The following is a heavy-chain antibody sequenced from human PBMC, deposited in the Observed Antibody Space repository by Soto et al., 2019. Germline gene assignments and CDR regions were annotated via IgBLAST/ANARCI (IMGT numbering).Heavy chain of an antibody. CDR2: IYYSGST. Sequence: QVQLQESGPGLVKPSQTLSLTCTVSGGSISSGGYYWSWIRQHPGKGLEWIGYIYYSGSTYYNPSLKSRVTISVDTSKNQFSLKLSSVTAADTAVYYCARVPYCSGTSCYVPNYYYYGMDVWGQGTTVTVSS. V-gene: IGHV4-31*03. J-gene: IGHJ6*02. CDR3: ARVPYCSGTSCYVPNYYYYGMDV. CDR1: GGSISSGGYY. D-gene: IGHD2-2*01.